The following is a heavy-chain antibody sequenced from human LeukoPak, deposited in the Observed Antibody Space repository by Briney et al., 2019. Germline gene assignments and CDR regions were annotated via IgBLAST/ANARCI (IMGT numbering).Heavy chain of an antibody. CDR1: GYTFTSYA. CDR2: INTNTGNP. Sequence: GASVKVSCKASGYTFTSYAMNWVRQAPGQGLEWMGWINTNTGNPTYAQGFTGRFVFSLDTSVSTAYLQISSLKAEDTAVYYCARDLSGGITIFGVVTNYYMDVWGKGTTVTVSS. J-gene: IGHJ6*03. D-gene: IGHD3-3*01. CDR3: ARDLSGGITIFGVVTNYYMDV. V-gene: IGHV7-4-1*02.